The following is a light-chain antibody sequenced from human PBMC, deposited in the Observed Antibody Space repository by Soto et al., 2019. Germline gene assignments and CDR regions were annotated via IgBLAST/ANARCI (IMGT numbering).Light chain of an antibody. V-gene: IGKV1-27*01. CDR3: QKYTNVPA. CDR2: AAS. Sequence: DIQMTQSPSSLSASVGDRVTITCRASQGISNYLAWYQQIPGKVPKLLISAASTLQSGVPSWFSGSGSGTDFTLTISSLQPEDVVTYYCQKYTNVPAFGGGTKVEIK. CDR1: QGISNY. J-gene: IGKJ4*01.